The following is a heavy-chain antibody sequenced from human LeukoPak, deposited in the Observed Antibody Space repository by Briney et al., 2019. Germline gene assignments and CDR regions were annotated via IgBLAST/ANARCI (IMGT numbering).Heavy chain of an antibody. CDR1: GFTFGDYA. D-gene: IGHD3-3*01. CDR2: IRSKAYGGTT. V-gene: IGHV3-49*04. CDR3: TRVDTYYDFWSGWGYYYYYMDV. J-gene: IGHJ6*03. Sequence: GGSLRLSCTASGFTFGDYAMSWVRQAPGKGLEWVGFIRSKAYGGTTEYAASVKGRFTISRDDSKSIAYLQMNSLKTEDTAVYYCTRVDTYYDFWSGWGYYYYYMDVWGKGTTVTVSS.